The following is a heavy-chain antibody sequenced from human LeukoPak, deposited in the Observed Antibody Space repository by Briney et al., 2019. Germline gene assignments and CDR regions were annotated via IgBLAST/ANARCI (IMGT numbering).Heavy chain of an antibody. Sequence: SVKVSCKASGGTFSSYAISWVRQAPGQGLEWMGRIIPILGIANYAQKFQGRVTITADKSTSTAYMELSSLRSEDTAVYYCARDRGKNYYDSSGYRPDAFDIWGQGTMVTVSS. V-gene: IGHV1-69*04. CDR1: GGTFSSYA. J-gene: IGHJ3*02. D-gene: IGHD3-22*01. CDR3: ARDRGKNYYDSSGYRPDAFDI. CDR2: IIPILGIA.